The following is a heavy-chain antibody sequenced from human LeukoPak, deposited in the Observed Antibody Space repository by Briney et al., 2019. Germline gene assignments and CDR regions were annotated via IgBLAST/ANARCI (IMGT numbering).Heavy chain of an antibody. CDR2: ISGSGGST. V-gene: IGHV3-23*01. CDR1: GFTFSSYA. Sequence: PGRSLRLSCAASGFTFSSYAMSWVRQAPGKGLEWVSGISGSGGSTYYADSVKGRFTISRDNSKNTLYLQMNSLRAEDTAVYYCAKVYRGYSYGYDYWGQGTLVTVSS. CDR3: AKVYRGYSYGYDY. J-gene: IGHJ4*02. D-gene: IGHD5-18*01.